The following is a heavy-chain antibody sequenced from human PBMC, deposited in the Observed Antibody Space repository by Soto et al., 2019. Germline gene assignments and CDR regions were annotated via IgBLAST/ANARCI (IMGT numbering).Heavy chain of an antibody. CDR3: AKDYSSVWSRGIDF. J-gene: IGHJ4*02. CDR2: VSAYNGNT. Sequence: ASVKVSCKASGYTFSNEAITWVLQAPGQGLEWIGWVSAYNGNTNYAQKFKGRVTMTTDTSTSTAYMEVRSLRDEDTAVYYCAKDYSSVWSRGIDFWGQGTLVTVSS. V-gene: IGHV1-18*01. D-gene: IGHD6-19*01. CDR1: GYTFSNEA.